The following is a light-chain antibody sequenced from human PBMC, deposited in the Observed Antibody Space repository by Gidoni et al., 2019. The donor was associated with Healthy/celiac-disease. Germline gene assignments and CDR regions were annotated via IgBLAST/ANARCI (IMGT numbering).Light chain of an antibody. CDR1: SSDVGGYNY. Sequence: QSALTQPASVSGSPGQSLTISCTGTSSDVGGYNYVSWYQQHPGNAPKLMIYEVSNRPSGVSNRFSGSKSGNTASLTISGLQAEDEADYYCSSYTSSSTPHVVFGGGTKLTVL. V-gene: IGLV2-14*01. CDR3: SSYTSSSTPHVV. J-gene: IGLJ2*01. CDR2: EVS.